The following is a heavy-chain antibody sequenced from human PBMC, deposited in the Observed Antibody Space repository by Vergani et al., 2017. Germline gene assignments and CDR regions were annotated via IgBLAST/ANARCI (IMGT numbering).Heavy chain of an antibody. CDR1: GGTFSSYA. J-gene: IGHJ3*02. Sequence: QVQLVQSGAEVKKPGSSVKVSCKASGGTFSSYAISWVRQAPGQGLEWMGGIIPIFGTANYAQKFQGRVTITADESTSTAYMELSSLRSEDTAVYYCARSLYYYGSGSSGGAFDIWGQGTMVTVSS. CDR2: IIPIFGTA. V-gene: IGHV1-69*01. D-gene: IGHD3-10*01. CDR3: ARSLYYYGSGSSGGAFDI.